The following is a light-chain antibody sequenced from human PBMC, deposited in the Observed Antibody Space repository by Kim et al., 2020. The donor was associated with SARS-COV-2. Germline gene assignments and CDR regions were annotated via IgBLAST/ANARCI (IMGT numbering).Light chain of an antibody. Sequence: GPTASISCMSSQSLVHTDGNMYLNWLQQRPGQPPRLLIYKTSNRFSGVPDRFSGSVTGTDFTLKISRVEAEDVGVYYCMQATHIRSFGQGTKLEI. V-gene: IGKV2-24*01. CDR3: MQATHIRS. J-gene: IGKJ2*03. CDR1: QSLVHTDGNMY. CDR2: KTS.